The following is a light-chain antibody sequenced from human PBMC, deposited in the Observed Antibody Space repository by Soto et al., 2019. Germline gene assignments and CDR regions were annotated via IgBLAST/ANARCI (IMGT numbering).Light chain of an antibody. CDR1: QSVSSY. CDR2: EAS. CDR3: QQRSNLLT. Sequence: EIVLTQSPATLSLSPGERATLSCRASQSVSSYLAWYQQKPCQAPRLLIYEASNRATGIPARFSGSGSGTDVTLTISSLEPEGFAVYYCQQRSNLLTFGGGTKVELK. V-gene: IGKV3-11*01. J-gene: IGKJ4*01.